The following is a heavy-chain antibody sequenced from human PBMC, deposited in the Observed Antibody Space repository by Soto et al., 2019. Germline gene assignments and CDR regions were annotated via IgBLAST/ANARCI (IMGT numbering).Heavy chain of an antibody. CDR3: AKDASLWDV. Sequence: EVQLLESGGGLVQPGGSLRLYCAASGLTFRSYGMTWVRQAPGKGLEWVSGIGGSGGSTYYADSVKGRFTISRDNSKNTLWLQVNSLRAEDTAVYYCAKDASLWDVWGQGTTVTVSS. V-gene: IGHV3-23*01. CDR1: GLTFRSYG. J-gene: IGHJ6*02. CDR2: IGGSGGST. D-gene: IGHD2-21*01.